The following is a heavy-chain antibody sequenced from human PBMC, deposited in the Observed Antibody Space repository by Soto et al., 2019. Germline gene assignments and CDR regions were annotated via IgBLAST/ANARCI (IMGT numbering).Heavy chain of an antibody. D-gene: IGHD1-26*01. V-gene: IGHV1-3*01. Sequence: GASVKVSCKASGYTFSGSVMHWVRQAPGQGLEWMGWINADNVNTKYSQKFQGRVTMTWDTSASTAYMEWSSLRSEDTAIYYCASEIDATKANSLDYWGQGTLVTVSS. CDR3: ASEIDATKANSLDY. CDR1: GYTFSGSV. J-gene: IGHJ4*02. CDR2: INADNVNT.